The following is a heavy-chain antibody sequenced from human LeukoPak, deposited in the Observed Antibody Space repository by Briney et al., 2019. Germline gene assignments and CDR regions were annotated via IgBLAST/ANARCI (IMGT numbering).Heavy chain of an antibody. V-gene: IGHV1-18*01. CDR1: GYTFTSYG. CDR2: ISAYNGNT. J-gene: IGHJ6*03. D-gene: IGHD2-2*01. CDR3: ARGGGEVVVVPAAPTVYMDV. Sequence: ASVKVSCKASGYTFTSYGISWVRQAPGQGLEWTGWISAYNGNTNYAQKLQGRVTMTTDTSTSTAYMELRSLRSDDTAVYYCARGGGEVVVVPAAPTVYMDVWGKGTTVTVSS.